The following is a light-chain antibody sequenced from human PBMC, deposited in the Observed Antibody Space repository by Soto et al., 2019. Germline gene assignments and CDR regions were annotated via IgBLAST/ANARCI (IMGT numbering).Light chain of an antibody. CDR3: QHRSNWPLT. CDR1: QSVNSY. J-gene: IGKJ4*01. V-gene: IGKV3-11*01. CDR2: DAS. Sequence: EIVLTQSPATLSLSPGERATLSFRATQSVNSYLAWYQQKPGQAPRLLIYDASNRATGIPARFSGSGSGTDFTLTISSLEPEDFAVYFCQHRSNWPLTFGGGTKVEIK.